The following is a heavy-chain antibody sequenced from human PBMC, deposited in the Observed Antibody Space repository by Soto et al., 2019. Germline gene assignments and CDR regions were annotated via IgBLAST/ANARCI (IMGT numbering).Heavy chain of an antibody. D-gene: IGHD3-22*01. CDR1: GGSFSGYY. CDR3: ARESYDSSGYSSYFDY. J-gene: IGHJ4*02. V-gene: IGHV4-34*01. Sequence: SETLSLTCAVYGGSFSGYYWSWIRQPPGKGLEWIGEINHSGSTNYNPSLKSRVTISVDTSKNQFSLKLSSVTAADTAVYYCARESYDSSGYSSYFDYWGQGTLVTVSS. CDR2: INHSGST.